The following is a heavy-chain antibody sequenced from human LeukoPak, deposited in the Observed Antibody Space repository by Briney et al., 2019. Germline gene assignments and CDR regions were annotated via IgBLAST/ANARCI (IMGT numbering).Heavy chain of an antibody. CDR3: TAGYSSSWDI. D-gene: IGHD6-13*01. CDR2: IKSKTDGGTT. V-gene: IGHV3-15*01. Sequence: GGSLRLSCAASGFTFSNAWMSWVRQAQGKGLEWVGRIKSKTDGGTTDCAAPVKGRFTISRDDSKNTLYLQMNSLKTEDTAVYYCTAGYSSSWDIWGQGTMVTVSS. CDR1: GFTFSNAW. J-gene: IGHJ3*02.